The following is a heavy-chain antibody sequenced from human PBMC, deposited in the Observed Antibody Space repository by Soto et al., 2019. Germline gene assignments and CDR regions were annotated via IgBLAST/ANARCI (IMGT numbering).Heavy chain of an antibody. CDR1: GFTFSSYG. V-gene: IGHV3-33*01. Sequence: QVQLVEFGGGVVQPGRSLRLSCAASGFTFSSYGMHWVRQAPGKGLEWVAVIWYDGSNKYYADSVKGRFTISRDNSKNTLYLQMYSLRAEDTAVYYCARVYYEFWSCYLDYSGWFDPWGQGTLVTVSS. CDR2: IWYDGSNK. CDR3: ARVYYEFWSCYLDYSGWFDP. D-gene: IGHD3-3*01. J-gene: IGHJ5*02.